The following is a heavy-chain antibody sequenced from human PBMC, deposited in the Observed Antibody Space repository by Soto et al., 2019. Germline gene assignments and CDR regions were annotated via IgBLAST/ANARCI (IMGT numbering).Heavy chain of an antibody. V-gene: IGHV4-31*03. CDR3: ARVKVMTIFGVVITNWFDP. D-gene: IGHD3-3*01. Sequence: SETLSPTCTVSGGSISSGGYYWSWIRQHPGKGLEWIGYIYYSGSTYYNPSLKSRVTISVDTSKNQFSLKLSSVTAADTAVYYCARVKVMTIFGVVITNWFDPWGQGTLVTVSS. CDR1: GGSISSGGYY. J-gene: IGHJ5*02. CDR2: IYYSGST.